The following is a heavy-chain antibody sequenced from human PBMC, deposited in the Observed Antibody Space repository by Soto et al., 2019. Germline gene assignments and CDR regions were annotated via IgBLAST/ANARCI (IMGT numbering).Heavy chain of an antibody. Sequence: QAHLAQSGAEVKRPGSSVTVSCKASGGTFDSYGISWVRQAPGQGLDWMGVIIPLYGTVNYAQKFQGRVSITADKSTSTAYMDLNSLRSDDTAVYYCARVRVIRGVIPSHFGLWGQGTXVXXSX. CDR2: IIPLYGTV. CDR3: ARVRVIRGVIPSHFGL. J-gene: IGHJ4*02. CDR1: GGTFDSYG. D-gene: IGHD3-10*01. V-gene: IGHV1-69*06.